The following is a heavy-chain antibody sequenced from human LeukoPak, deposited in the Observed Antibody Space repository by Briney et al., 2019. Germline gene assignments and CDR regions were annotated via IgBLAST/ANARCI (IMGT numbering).Heavy chain of an antibody. CDR2: IIPIFPAT. CDR1: GGTFSNYA. J-gene: IGHJ4*02. Sequence: SVKVSCKASGGTFSNYAISWVRQAPGQGLEWMGGIIPIFPATKYAQKFQGRVTITTDESTSTAYMELSSLRFEDTAVYYCARSTTVVTPTDYWGQGTLVTVSS. V-gene: IGHV1-69*05. CDR3: ARSTTVVTPTDY. D-gene: IGHD4-23*01.